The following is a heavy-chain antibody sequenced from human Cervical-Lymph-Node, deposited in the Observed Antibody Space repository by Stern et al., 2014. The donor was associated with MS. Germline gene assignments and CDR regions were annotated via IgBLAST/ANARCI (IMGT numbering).Heavy chain of an antibody. D-gene: IGHD1-14*01. CDR3: ATITPVDY. CDR1: GLTFSNYG. J-gene: IGHJ4*02. V-gene: IGHV3-33*01. Sequence: EQLVESGGDVVQPGKSLRLSCAASGLTFSNYGMHWVRQAPGKGLEWVAVIWRDGSEKDYADSVKGRFTVSRDNSKNTVYLEMNSLRAEDTALYYCATITPVDYWGQGTLVIVSS. CDR2: IWRDGSEK.